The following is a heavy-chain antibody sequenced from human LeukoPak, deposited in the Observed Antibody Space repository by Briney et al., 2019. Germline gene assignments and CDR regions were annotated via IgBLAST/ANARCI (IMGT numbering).Heavy chain of an antibody. Sequence: GESLQISCKTSEYGFTGYWIAWLRKMPGKGLEPIGMISPGDSASSISRSFKGQVTMSANKSITTAYLEWGGLKAAYSAMNYGARRAVYGAASAYADWLDPWGQGTLVTASS. CDR3: ARRAVYGAASAYADWLDP. J-gene: IGHJ5*02. CDR1: EYGFTGYW. CDR2: ISPGDSAS. V-gene: IGHV5-51*01. D-gene: IGHD3-10*01.